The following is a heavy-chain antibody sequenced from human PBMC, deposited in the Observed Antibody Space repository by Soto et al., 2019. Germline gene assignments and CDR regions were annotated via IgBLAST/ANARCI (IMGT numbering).Heavy chain of an antibody. V-gene: IGHV3-9*01. J-gene: IGHJ6*03. CDR2: INWNSRSI. D-gene: IGHD3-9*01. CDR1: GFTFDDYA. Sequence: EVQLVESGGGLVQPGRSLRLSCAASGFTFDDYAIHWVRQAPGKGLEWVSGINWNSRSIGYADSVKGRFTISRDNAKNSLYLQMNSLRVEGTALYYCAKDHYDILTGPMDVWGKGTTVTVSS. CDR3: AKDHYDILTGPMDV.